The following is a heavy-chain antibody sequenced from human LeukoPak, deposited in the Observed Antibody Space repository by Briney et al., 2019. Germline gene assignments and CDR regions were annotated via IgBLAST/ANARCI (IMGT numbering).Heavy chain of an antibody. CDR2: ISGSGGST. Sequence: PGGSLRLSCAASGFTFSSYAMSWVRQAPGKGLEWVSAISGSGGSTYYADSVKGRFTISRDNSKNTLYLQMNSLRAEDTAVYYCAKANQAPVYHHDAFDIWGQGTMVTVSS. V-gene: IGHV3-23*01. D-gene: IGHD5/OR15-5a*01. CDR1: GFTFSSYA. CDR3: AKANQAPVYHHDAFDI. J-gene: IGHJ3*02.